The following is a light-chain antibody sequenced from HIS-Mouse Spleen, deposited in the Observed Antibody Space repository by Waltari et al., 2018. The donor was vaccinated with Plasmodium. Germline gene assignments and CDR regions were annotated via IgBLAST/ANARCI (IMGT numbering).Light chain of an antibody. J-gene: IGKJ4*01. Sequence: DIQMTPSPSSLSASVGSRVTITCRASQSISSYLNWYQQKPGKAPKLLIYAASSLQSGGPSRFSGSGSGTDFTLTISSLQPEDFATYYCQQSYSTPPTFGGGTKVEIK. V-gene: IGKV1-39*01. CDR2: AAS. CDR3: QQSYSTPPT. CDR1: QSISSY.